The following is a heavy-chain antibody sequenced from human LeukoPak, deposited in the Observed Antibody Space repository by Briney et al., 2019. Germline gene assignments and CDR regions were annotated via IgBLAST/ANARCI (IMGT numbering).Heavy chain of an antibody. J-gene: IGHJ3*02. CDR3: ARDYGGNSVGDAFDI. CDR2: ISAYNDNT. Sequence: ASVKVSCKASGFPFTSYGISWVRQAPGPGLEWMGWISAYNDNTNYAQKVQGRVTMTTDTSTSTAYMELRSLRSDDTAVYYCARDYGGNSVGDAFDIWGQGTMVTVSS. V-gene: IGHV1-18*01. D-gene: IGHD4-23*01. CDR1: GFPFTSYG.